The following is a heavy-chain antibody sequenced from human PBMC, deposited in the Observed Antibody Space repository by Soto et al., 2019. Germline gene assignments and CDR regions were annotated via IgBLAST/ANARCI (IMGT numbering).Heavy chain of an antibody. J-gene: IGHJ3*02. CDR3: AKDSSKWGTFDI. CDR1: GFTFSSYG. Sequence: GGSLRLSCAASGFTFSSYGMHWVRQAPGKGLEWVAVISYDGSNKYYADSVKGRFTISRDNSKNTLYLQMNSLRAEDTAVYYCAKDSSKWGTFDIWGQGTMVTVSS. CDR2: ISYDGSNK. V-gene: IGHV3-30*18. D-gene: IGHD2-8*01.